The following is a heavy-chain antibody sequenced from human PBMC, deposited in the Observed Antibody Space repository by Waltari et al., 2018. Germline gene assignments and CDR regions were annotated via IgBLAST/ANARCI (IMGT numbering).Heavy chain of an antibody. V-gene: IGHV5-51*01. CDR2: IYPGDSDT. D-gene: IGHD6-6*01. CDR3: ARQYSSSSWYFDL. Sequence: EVQLVQSGAEVKKPGESLKISCKGSGYSFTSYWLGWVRQMPGKGLEWRGVIYPGDSDTRYSPSFQGQVTISADKSISTAYLQWSSLKASDTAMYYCARQYSSSSWYFDLWGRGTLVTVSS. CDR1: GYSFTSYW. J-gene: IGHJ2*01.